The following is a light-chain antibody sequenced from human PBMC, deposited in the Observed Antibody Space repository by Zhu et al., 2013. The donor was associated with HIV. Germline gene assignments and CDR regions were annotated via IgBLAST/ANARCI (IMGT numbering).Light chain of an antibody. CDR1: QDIGNY. V-gene: IGKV1-17*03. J-gene: IGKJ1*01. CDR3: QQYKSYPWT. Sequence: DIQMTQSPSAMSASVGDRVTITCRASQDIGNYLAWFQQKPGKVPKRLIYAASSLQSGVPSRFSGSGSGTNFTLIINSLQPEDSATYYCQQYKSYPWTFGQGTKVEIK. CDR2: AAS.